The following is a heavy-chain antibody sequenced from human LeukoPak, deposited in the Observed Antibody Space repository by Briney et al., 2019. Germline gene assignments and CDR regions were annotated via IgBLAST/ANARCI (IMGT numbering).Heavy chain of an antibody. D-gene: IGHD3-3*01. V-gene: IGHV1-2*02. J-gene: IGHJ4*02. CDR3: ARAPLPFYDFWSGYHPTFDY. CDR1: GYTFTGYY. CDR2: INPNSGGT. Sequence: VASVKVSCKASGYTFTGYYMHWVRQAPGQGLEWMGWINPNSGGTNYAQKFQGRVTMTRDTSISTAYMELSRLRSDDTAVYYCARAPLPFYDFWSGYHPTFDYWGQGTLVTVSS.